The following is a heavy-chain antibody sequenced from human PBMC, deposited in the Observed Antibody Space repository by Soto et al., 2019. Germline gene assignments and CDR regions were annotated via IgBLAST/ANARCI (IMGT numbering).Heavy chain of an antibody. CDR1: GYTFTSYG. V-gene: IGHV1-18*01. D-gene: IGHD3-22*01. J-gene: IGHJ5*02. CDR3: ARVAQYYYDSSGYYDNWFDP. Sequence: ASVKVSCKASGYTFTSYGISWVRQAPGQGLEWMGWISAYNGNTNYAQKLQGRVTMTTDTSTSTAYMELRSLRSDDTAVYYCARVAQYYYDSSGYYDNWFDPWGQGTLVTVSS. CDR2: ISAYNGNT.